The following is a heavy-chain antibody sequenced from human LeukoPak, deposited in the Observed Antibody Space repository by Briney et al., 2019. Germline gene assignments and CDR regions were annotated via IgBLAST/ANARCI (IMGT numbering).Heavy chain of an antibody. CDR1: GGSISRHY. Sequence: PSETLSLTCTVSGGSISRHYWSWIRRSTGKGLEWIGYIHHSGSTNYNPSLKSRVTISLDTSKNQISLKLRSATAADTAIYYCARRVRNDVGVFDSWGQGTLVTVSS. D-gene: IGHD1-1*01. J-gene: IGHJ4*02. V-gene: IGHV4-59*08. CDR2: IHHSGST. CDR3: ARRVRNDVGVFDS.